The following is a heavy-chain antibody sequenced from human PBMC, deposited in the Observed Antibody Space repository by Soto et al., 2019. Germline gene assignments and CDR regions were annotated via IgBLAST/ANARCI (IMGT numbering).Heavy chain of an antibody. CDR3: ARDNDRPQLGGNYYYILDV. V-gene: IGHV1-69*12. CDR2: IMPIFRTP. J-gene: IGHJ6*02. D-gene: IGHD1-1*01. CDR1: GGTFRNSA. Sequence: QVQLEQSGAEVKKPGSSVKVSCKASGGTFRNSAISWVRQAPGQGLEWLGGIMPIFRTPDYSQKFQGRVTVTADESTSKAYMELCGLRSDDTAVYYCARDNDRPQLGGNYYYILDVWGQGTTVTVSS.